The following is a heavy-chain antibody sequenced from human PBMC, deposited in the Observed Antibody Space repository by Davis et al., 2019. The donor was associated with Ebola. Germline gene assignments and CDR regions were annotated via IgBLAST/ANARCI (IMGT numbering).Heavy chain of an antibody. Sequence: GESLKIPCAASGFSFSSYWMIWVRQAPGKGLEWVASIKQDGSNKYYADAVKGRFTITRDNSKNTLYLQLNSLGAEDSAVYYCARETDYNTVTTGHYYYGMDVWGQGTTVTVSS. CDR3: ARETDYNTVTTGHYYYGMDV. CDR2: IKQDGSNK. V-gene: IGHV3-7*01. J-gene: IGHJ6*02. CDR1: GFSFSSYW. D-gene: IGHD4-17*01.